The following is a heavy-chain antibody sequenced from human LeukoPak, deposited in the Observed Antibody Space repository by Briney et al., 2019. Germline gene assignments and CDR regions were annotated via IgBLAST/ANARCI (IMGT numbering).Heavy chain of an antibody. V-gene: IGHV1-18*04. D-gene: IGHD5-18*01. CDR1: GYTFTSYG. CDR2: ISAYNGNT. CDR3: ARESRDTAGAFDI. Sequence: ASVKVSCKASGYTFTSYGISWVRQAPGQGLEWMGWISAYNGNTNYAQKLQGRVTMTTDTSTSTVYMELRSLRSDDTAVYYCARESRDTAGAFDIWGQGTMVTVSP. J-gene: IGHJ3*02.